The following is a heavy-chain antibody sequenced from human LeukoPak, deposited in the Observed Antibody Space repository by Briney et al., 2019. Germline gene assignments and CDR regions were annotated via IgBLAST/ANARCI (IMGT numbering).Heavy chain of an antibody. D-gene: IGHD3/OR15-3a*01. V-gene: IGHV3-23*01. Sequence: GGSLRLSCAASGFTFSSYAMSWVRQAPGKGLEWVSAISGSGGSTYYADSVKGRFTISRDDAKNTLYLQMNSLRAEDTAVYYCARDKDWAFDYWGQGTLVTVSS. CDR2: ISGSGGST. J-gene: IGHJ4*02. CDR1: GFTFSSYA. CDR3: ARDKDWAFDY.